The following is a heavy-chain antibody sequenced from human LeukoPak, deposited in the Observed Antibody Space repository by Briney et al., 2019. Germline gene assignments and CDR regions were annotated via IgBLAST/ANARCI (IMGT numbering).Heavy chain of an antibody. V-gene: IGHV1-69*06. CDR1: GGTFSSYA. CDR3: ARDRDWNSGFDY. J-gene: IGHJ4*02. CDR2: IIPIFGTA. Sequence: GASVKVSCKASGGTFSSYAISWVRQAPGQGLEWMGGIIPIFGTANYAQKFQGRVTITADKSTSTAYMELSRLRSDDTAVYYCARDRDWNSGFDYWGQGTLVTVSS. D-gene: IGHD1-7*01.